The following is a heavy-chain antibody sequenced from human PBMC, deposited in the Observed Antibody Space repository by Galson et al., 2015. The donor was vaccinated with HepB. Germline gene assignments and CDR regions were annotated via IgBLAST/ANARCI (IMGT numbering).Heavy chain of an antibody. CDR1: GFTFDGYA. J-gene: IGHJ6*02. CDR2: IRWNSGSI. CDR3: ARDRYPYGMNV. D-gene: IGHD3-9*01. V-gene: IGHV3-9*01. Sequence: SLRLSCAASGFTFDGYAMHWVRQAPGKGLEWVSGIRWNSGSIGYADSVKGRFTISRDNAKNSLYLQMNSLRAEDTALYYCARDRYPYGMNVWGQGTTVTVSS.